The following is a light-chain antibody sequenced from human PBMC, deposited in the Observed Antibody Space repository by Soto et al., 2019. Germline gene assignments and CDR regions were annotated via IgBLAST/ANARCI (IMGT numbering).Light chain of an antibody. CDR3: QSYDSSLSVYV. CDR1: SSNIGAGYD. V-gene: IGLV1-40*01. Sequence: QAVVTQPPSVSGAPGQRVTISCTGSSSNIGAGYDVHWYQQLPGTAPKLLIYGNSNRPSGVPDRFSGSKSGTSASLAITGLQAEDEAVYYCQSYDSSLSVYVFGTGTKLTVL. J-gene: IGLJ1*01. CDR2: GNS.